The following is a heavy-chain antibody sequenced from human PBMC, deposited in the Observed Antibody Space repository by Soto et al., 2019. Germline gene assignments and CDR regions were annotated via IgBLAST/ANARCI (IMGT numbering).Heavy chain of an antibody. CDR2: ISSSSTYI. V-gene: IGHV3-21*02. Sequence: EVQLVESGGGLVKPGGSLRLSCAASGFSFSTYSMSWVRQAPGKGLEWVSSISSSSTYIFYADAVKGRFTISRDNAKSSLHLQMNSLRAEDTAVYFCASSLPLSISGGPHGMDVWGQGTTVTVSS. J-gene: IGHJ6*02. CDR3: ASSLPLSISGGPHGMDV. CDR1: GFSFSTYS. D-gene: IGHD3-10*01.